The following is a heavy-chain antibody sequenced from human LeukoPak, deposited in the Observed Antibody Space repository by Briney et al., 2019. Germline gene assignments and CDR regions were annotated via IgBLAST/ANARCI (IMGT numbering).Heavy chain of an antibody. CDR2: SYYSGST. Sequence: PSETLSLTCTVSGGSISSYYWSWIRQPPGRGLEWIGYSYYSGSTNYNPSLKSRVTISVDTSKNQFSLKLSSVTAADTAVYYCARVGRRSGQAVGAYDYWGQGTLVTVSS. CDR3: ARVGRRSGQAVGAYDY. V-gene: IGHV4-59*08. CDR1: GGSISSYY. D-gene: IGHD1-26*01. J-gene: IGHJ4*02.